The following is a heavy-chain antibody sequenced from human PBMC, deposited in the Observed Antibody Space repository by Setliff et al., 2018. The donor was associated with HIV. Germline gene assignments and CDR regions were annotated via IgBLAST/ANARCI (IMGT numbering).Heavy chain of an antibody. CDR2: INHSGST. J-gene: IGHJ4*02. Sequence: PSETLSLTCAVYGGSFRGYYWSWIRQPPGKGLEWIGEINHSGSTNYNPSLKSRVTISVDTSKSQFSLKLSSVTAADTALYYCARGSDYIWGNYHFPFDYWGQGTLVTVSS. D-gene: IGHD3-16*02. CDR1: GGSFRGYY. CDR3: ARGSDYIWGNYHFPFDY. V-gene: IGHV4-34*01.